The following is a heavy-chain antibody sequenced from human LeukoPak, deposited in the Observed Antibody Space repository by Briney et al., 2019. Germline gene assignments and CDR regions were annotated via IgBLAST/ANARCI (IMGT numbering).Heavy chain of an antibody. V-gene: IGHV4-34*01. Sequence: SETLSLTCAVYGGSFSGYYWSWIRQPPGKGLEWIGEINHSGSTNYNPSLKSRVTISVDTSKNQSSLKLSSVTAADTAVYYCARGLRGYSYGFRYWGQGTLVTVSS. D-gene: IGHD5-18*01. CDR1: GGSFSGYY. CDR2: INHSGST. J-gene: IGHJ4*02. CDR3: ARGLRGYSYGFRY.